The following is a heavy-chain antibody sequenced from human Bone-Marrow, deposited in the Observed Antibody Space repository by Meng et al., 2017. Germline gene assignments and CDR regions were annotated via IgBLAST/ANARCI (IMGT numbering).Heavy chain of an antibody. D-gene: IGHD7-27*01. V-gene: IGHV3-23*04. CDR2: ISGDSEAT. J-gene: IGHJ4*02. Sequence: EVQLVESGGGFLQPGGSLRISCAASGFTFNKSPLSWVRQAPGKGLEWVSGISGDSEATNYADSVRGRFTVSRDTSKSTLYLQMDNLRADDTALYFCAKVNWGSSLDNSWGQGTLVTVSS. CDR3: AKVNWGSSLDNS. CDR1: GFTFNKSP.